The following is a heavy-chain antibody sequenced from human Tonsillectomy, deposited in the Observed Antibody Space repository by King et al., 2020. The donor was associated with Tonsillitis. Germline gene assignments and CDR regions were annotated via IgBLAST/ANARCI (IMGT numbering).Heavy chain of an antibody. Sequence: VQLVESGGGVVQPGRSLRLSCAASGFTFSRYGMQWVRQAPGKGLEWVAVISYDGSNKAYVDSVKGRFTIYRENSKHTLYLQVNRLRGEVSAVYYCARAAEICYIDYWGHGTLVSVSS. J-gene: IGHJ4*01. CDR2: ISYDGSNK. D-gene: IGHD1-14*01. CDR1: GFTFSRYG. V-gene: IGHV3-33*05. CDR3: ARAAEICYIDY.